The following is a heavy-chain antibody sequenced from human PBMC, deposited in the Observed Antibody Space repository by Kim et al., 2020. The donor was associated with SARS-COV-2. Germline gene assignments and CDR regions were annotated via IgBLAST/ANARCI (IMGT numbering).Heavy chain of an antibody. CDR1: GFTFSSYG. J-gene: IGHJ4*02. Sequence: GGSLRLSCAASGFTFSSYGMHWVRQAPGKGLEWVAVISYDGSNKYYADTVKGRFTISRDNSKNTLYLQMNSLRAEDTAVYYCAKGSGFQLPTSSFYYGSGSFIDYWGQGTLVTVSS. D-gene: IGHD3-10*01. CDR2: ISYDGSNK. CDR3: AKGSGFQLPTSSFYYGSGSFIDY. V-gene: IGHV3-30*18.